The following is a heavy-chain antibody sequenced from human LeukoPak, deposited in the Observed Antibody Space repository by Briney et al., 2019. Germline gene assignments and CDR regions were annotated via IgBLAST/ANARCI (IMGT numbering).Heavy chain of an antibody. J-gene: IGHJ4*02. D-gene: IGHD3-10*01. CDR1: GFTFGSFA. CDR2: ISGSGGST. V-gene: IGHV3-23*01. CDR3: AKDTNYGPLYYFDY. Sequence: GGSLRLSCAASGFTFGSFAMSWFRQAPGKGLEWVSAISGSGGSTYYADSVKGRFTISRDNSKNTLYLQMNSLRAEDTAVYYCAKDTNYGPLYYFDYWGQGTLVTVSS.